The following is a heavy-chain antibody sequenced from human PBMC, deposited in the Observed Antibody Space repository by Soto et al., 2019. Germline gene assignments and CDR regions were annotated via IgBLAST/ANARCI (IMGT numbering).Heavy chain of an antibody. CDR2: VNHSGST. CDR1: GGDFSGYY. CDR3: GRTRQDRQQLAGTYYYDMAG. J-gene: IGHJ6*02. V-gene: IGHV4-34*01. D-gene: IGHD6-13*01. Sequence: TLSLTCSDEGGDFSGYYRSRVRLPNGKGLEWIGEVNHSGSTNYNASLKSRVTISVATSKNQFSLKMKSATAADRAVYYCGRTRQDRQQLAGTYYYDMAGWAQGSRPTIS.